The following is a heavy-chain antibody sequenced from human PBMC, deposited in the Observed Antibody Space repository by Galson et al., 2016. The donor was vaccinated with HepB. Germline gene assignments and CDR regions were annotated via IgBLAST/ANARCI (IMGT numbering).Heavy chain of an antibody. D-gene: IGHD1-26*01. V-gene: IGHV4-39*01. J-gene: IGHJ4*02. CDR3: ASWLDGPVGVTTRGFDF. Sequence: ETLSLTCTVSGGSINNPDYYWGWIRQPPGKGLEYIASFYYTGRKYYNPSLRSRVTISADTSKNQFSLKMTAVSAADTSLYYCASWLDGPVGVTTRGFDFWGQGTLVTVSS. CDR1: GGSINNPDYY. CDR2: FYYTGRK.